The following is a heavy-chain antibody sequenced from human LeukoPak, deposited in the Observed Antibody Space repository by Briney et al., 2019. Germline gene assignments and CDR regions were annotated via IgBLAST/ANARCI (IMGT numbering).Heavy chain of an antibody. CDR3: ARDLWGGTGY. D-gene: IGHD3-3*01. CDR2: IYSGDST. CDR1: GCSSTY. Sequence: TGGSLRLSCVASGCSSTYTSWVRQAPGKGLEWVSVIYSGDSTYYADSVRGRFTISRDISKNTVYLQMNSLRPEDTAVYYCARDLWGGTGYWGQGTLVTVAS. J-gene: IGHJ4*02. V-gene: IGHV3-66*02.